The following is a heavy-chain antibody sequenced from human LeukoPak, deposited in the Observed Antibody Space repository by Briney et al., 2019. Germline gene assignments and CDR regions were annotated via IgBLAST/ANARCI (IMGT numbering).Heavy chain of an antibody. Sequence: QPGRSLRLSCAASGFTFSSYAMSWVRQAPGKGLEWVSAISAGGDNTYYADSVKGQFTISRDNSKNTLYLRMNSLRAEDTAVYYCAKAVPTYHYFDYWGQGTLVTVSS. CDR2: ISAGGDNT. D-gene: IGHD6-19*01. CDR3: AKAVPTYHYFDY. J-gene: IGHJ4*02. CDR1: GFTFSSYA. V-gene: IGHV3-23*01.